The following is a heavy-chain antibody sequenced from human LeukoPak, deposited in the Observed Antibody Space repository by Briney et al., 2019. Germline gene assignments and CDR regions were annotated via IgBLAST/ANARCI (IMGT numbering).Heavy chain of an antibody. CDR3: ARGRQYCSGGICYLDY. CDR2: IWFDGSNK. Sequence: GGSLRLSCAASGFTFSSYVMHWVRQAPGKGLEWVALIWFDGSNKYYADSVKGQFTISRDNSKNTLYLQMNSLRVEDTAVYYCARGRQYCSGGICYLDYWGQGTLVTVSS. D-gene: IGHD2-15*01. CDR1: GFTFSSYV. J-gene: IGHJ4*02. V-gene: IGHV3-33*01.